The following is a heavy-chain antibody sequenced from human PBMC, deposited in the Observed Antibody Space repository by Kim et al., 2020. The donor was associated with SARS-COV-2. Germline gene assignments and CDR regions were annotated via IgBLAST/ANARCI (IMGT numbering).Heavy chain of an antibody. V-gene: IGHV4-39*01. J-gene: IGHJ2*01. CDR1: GGSIGSSKHY. CDR3: AAAAGGLLYWYLDL. D-gene: IGHD6-13*01. CDR2: IYYSGST. Sequence: SETLSLTCSLSGGSIGSSKHYWGWIRQPPGKGLEWIGNIYYSGSTYYNPSLESRVTISADTSKNQFSLKLRSVTAADTAVYYCAAAAGGLLYWYLDLWGR.